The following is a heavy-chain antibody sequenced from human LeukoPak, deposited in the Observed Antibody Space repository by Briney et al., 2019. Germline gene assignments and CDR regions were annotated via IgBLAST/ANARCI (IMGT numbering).Heavy chain of an antibody. D-gene: IGHD3-22*01. V-gene: IGHV3-23*01. CDR1: GFTFSSYA. Sequence: PGGSLRLSCAAYGFTFSSYAMSWVRQAPGKGLEWVSAISGSGGSTYYADSVKGRFTISRGNSKNTLYLQMNSLRAEDTAVYYCARGHYYDSSGPWDYWGQGTLVAVSS. CDR3: ARGHYYDSSGPWDY. CDR2: ISGSGGST. J-gene: IGHJ4*02.